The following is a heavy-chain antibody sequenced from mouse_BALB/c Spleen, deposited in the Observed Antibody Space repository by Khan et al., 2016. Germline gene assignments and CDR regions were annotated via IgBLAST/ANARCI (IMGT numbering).Heavy chain of an antibody. D-gene: IGHD1-1*01. J-gene: IGHJ2*01. CDR3: TRGVTTVVDYFAY. V-gene: IGHV5-6-5*01. Sequence: EVELVESGGGLVKPGGSLKLSCAASGFTFSSYAMSWVRQTPEKRLEWVASFSSGGKTFYPDSLKGRFTISRDNARNILYLQMSILRSVEMAMYYCTRGVTTVVDYFAYWGQGTTLAVSS. CDR2: FSSGGKT. CDR1: GFTFSSYA.